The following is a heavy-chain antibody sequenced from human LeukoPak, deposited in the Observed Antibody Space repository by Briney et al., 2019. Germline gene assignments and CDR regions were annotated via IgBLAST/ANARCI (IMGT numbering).Heavy chain of an antibody. V-gene: IGHV3-48*02. J-gene: IGHJ4*02. CDR2: IRSSGDII. CDR3: ARDPMALDF. Sequence: PGGSLRLSCVASGSSFTRYSMNWVRQAPGKGLQWVSYIRSSGDIIHYADSVKGRFTISRDTAKNTLYLQMNNLRDEDTAVYYCARDPMALDFWGRGTLVTVSS. CDR1: GSSFTRYS. D-gene: IGHD3-10*01.